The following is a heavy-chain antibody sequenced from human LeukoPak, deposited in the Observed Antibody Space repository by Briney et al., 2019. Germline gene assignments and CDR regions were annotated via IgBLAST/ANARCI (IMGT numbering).Heavy chain of an antibody. CDR2: IKQDGSEK. D-gene: IGHD1-26*01. Sequence: GSLRLSCAASGFTFSSYWMSWVRQAPGKGLEWVANIKQDGSEKYYVDSVKGRFTISRDNAKNSLYLQMNSLKASDTAMYYCARLPSGSYGGSADYWGQGTLVTVSS. CDR1: GFTFSSYW. CDR3: ARLPSGSYGGSADY. V-gene: IGHV3-7*03. J-gene: IGHJ4*02.